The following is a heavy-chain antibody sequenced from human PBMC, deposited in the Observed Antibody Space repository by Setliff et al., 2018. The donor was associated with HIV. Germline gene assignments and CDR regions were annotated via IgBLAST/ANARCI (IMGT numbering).Heavy chain of an antibody. J-gene: IGHJ4*02. V-gene: IGHV3-74*01. CDR2: IRADGSDT. D-gene: IGHD6-19*01. Sequence: PGGSLRLSCEASGFTFSSYWIHWVRQAPGKGLVWVSRIRADGSDTSYADSVKGRFTISRDNAKNTLYLQMNSLRAEDTALYYCAKDKGVGYSSGWYQNWGQGTLVTVSS. CDR1: GFTFSSYW. CDR3: AKDKGVGYSSGWYQN.